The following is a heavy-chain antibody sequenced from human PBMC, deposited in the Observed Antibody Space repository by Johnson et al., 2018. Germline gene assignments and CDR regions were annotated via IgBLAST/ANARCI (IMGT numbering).Heavy chain of an antibody. J-gene: IGHJ1*01. CDR2: IQEYGSET. CDR1: GFPFSSSW. Sequence: VQLQESGGALVQPDESLSLSCTASGFPFSSSWMAWVRQAPGKGLEWLANIQEYGSETNYADCVRGRCTISGDNARNSLYLQMNSLRVDDTALYSCVRDGGWTTLGAWGQGTLVTVSS. D-gene: IGHD3-16*01. CDR3: VRDGGWTTLGA. V-gene: IGHV3-7*01.